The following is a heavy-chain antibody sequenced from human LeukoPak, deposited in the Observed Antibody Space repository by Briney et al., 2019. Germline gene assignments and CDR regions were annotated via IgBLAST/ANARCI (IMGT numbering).Heavy chain of an antibody. J-gene: IGHJ6*02. V-gene: IGHV3-66*01. CDR2: IYSGGST. Sequence: PGGSLRLSCAASGFTVSSNNMSWLRQAPGLGLEWVSVIYSGGSTYYADSVKGKFTISRDNSKNTLYLQMNSLRAEDTAVYYCARNSLTPGIAAAGTTGYYYGMDVWGQGTTVTVSS. CDR3: ARNSLTPGIAAAGTTGYYYGMDV. CDR1: GFTVSSNN. D-gene: IGHD6-13*01.